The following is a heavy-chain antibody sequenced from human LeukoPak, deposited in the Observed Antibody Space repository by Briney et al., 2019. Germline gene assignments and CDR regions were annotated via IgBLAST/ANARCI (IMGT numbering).Heavy chain of an antibody. J-gene: IGHJ4*02. CDR2: INHSGSA. D-gene: IGHD6-19*01. Sequence: SETLSLTCAVSGGSFSGYYWTWIRQPPGKGLEWIGEINHSGSANYNPSLMSRVTISLDTSKNHFSLNLSSVTAADTAVYYCARGRRPSIAVVLDYWGQGTLVTVSS. CDR1: GGSFSGYY. V-gene: IGHV4-34*01. CDR3: ARGRRPSIAVVLDY.